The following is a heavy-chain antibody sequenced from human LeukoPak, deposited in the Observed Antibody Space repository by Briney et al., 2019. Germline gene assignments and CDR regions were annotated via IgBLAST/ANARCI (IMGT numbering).Heavy chain of an antibody. V-gene: IGHV3-48*04. CDR1: GFTFSSYA. D-gene: IGHD5-18*01. CDR2: ISSSGSTI. Sequence: PGGSLRLSCAASGFTFSSYAMSWVRQAPGKGLEWVSYISSSGSTIYYADSVKGRFTISRDNAKNSLYLQMNSLRAEDTAVYYCARRNSYGYRYWGQGTLVTVSS. CDR3: ARRNSYGYRY. J-gene: IGHJ4*02.